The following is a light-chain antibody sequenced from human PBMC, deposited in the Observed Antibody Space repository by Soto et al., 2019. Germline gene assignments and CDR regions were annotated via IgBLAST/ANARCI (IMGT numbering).Light chain of an antibody. J-gene: IGLJ2*01. CDR3: TSYTSNSSVV. Sequence: QSALTQPASVSGSPGQSITISCTGTGSDIGGYNYVSWYQQHPGKAPKVMIYEVSNRPSGVSNRFSASKSGNTDSLTISGRQAEEEADYYCTSYTSNSSVVFGGGTKVTVL. CDR1: GSDIGGYNY. V-gene: IGLV2-14*01. CDR2: EVS.